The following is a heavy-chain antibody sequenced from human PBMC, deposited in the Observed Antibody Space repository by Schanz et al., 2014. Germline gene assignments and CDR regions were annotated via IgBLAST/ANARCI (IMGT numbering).Heavy chain of an antibody. CDR2: INPIDGST. V-gene: IGHV1-46*01. Sequence: QVQLVQSGAEVEKPGASVTVSCKASGYMYTSHFLHWVRQAPGQGFEWIGLINPIDGSTTYPLRFHGRITMTRDTSTTTFYMDLSSLGSEDTAVYYCARGLVRYFDYWGQGTLVTVSS. CDR1: GYMYTSHF. J-gene: IGHJ4*02. CDR3: ARGLVRYFDY. D-gene: IGHD2-8*02.